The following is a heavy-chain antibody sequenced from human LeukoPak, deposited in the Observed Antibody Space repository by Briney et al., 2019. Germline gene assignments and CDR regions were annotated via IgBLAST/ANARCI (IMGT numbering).Heavy chain of an antibody. Sequence: GESLKISCTGSGYSFNSYWIGWVRQMPGEGLEWMGMIYHGDSDTRYSPSCQGQVTMSANKSISTAYLQWSSLKASDTAMYFCARLSYSHAPGDWGQGTLVTVSS. V-gene: IGHV5-51*01. CDR1: GYSFNSYW. D-gene: IGHD2-15*01. CDR2: IYHGDSDT. J-gene: IGHJ4*02. CDR3: ARLSYSHAPGD.